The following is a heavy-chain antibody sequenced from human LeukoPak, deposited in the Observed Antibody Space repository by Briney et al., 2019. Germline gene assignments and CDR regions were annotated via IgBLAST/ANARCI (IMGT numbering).Heavy chain of an antibody. CDR1: GFTVSSNY. CDR2: IYSGGST. CDR3: AKDSYYYDRGAFDI. V-gene: IGHV3-53*01. Sequence: AGGSPRLSCAASGFTVSSNYMSWVRQAPGKGLEWVSVIYSGGSTYYADSVKGRFTISRDNSKNTLYLQMNSLRAEDTAVYYCAKDSYYYDRGAFDIWGQGTMVTVSS. J-gene: IGHJ3*02. D-gene: IGHD3-22*01.